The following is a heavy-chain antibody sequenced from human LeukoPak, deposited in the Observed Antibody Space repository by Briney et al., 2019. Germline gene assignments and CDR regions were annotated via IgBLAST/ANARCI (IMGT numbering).Heavy chain of an antibody. CDR1: GFTFSSYG. V-gene: IGHV3-30*02. Sequence: PGGSLRLSCAASGFTFSSYGMHWVRQAPGKGLEWVAFIRYDGSNKYYADSVKGRFTISRDNSKNTLYLQMNSLRAEDTAVYYCAKVPLGYCSSTSCKGHDYWGQGTLVTVSS. J-gene: IGHJ4*02. D-gene: IGHD2-2*01. CDR2: IRYDGSNK. CDR3: AKVPLGYCSSTSCKGHDY.